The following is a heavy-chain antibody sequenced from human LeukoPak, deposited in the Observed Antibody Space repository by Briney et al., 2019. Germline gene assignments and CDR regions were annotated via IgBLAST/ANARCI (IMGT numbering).Heavy chain of an antibody. CDR2: AYHDEWPGNSK. CDR1: GFNFNSYT. V-gene: IGHV3-23*03. D-gene: IGHD3-22*01. Sequence: GGSLRLSCAASGFNFNSYTMNWVRQAPGKGLEWVAVAYHDEWPGNSKYYVDSVKGRFTVSRDNSKNTLYLQMSSLRAEDTAVYYCATGSGYYYDHWGQGTLVTVSS. J-gene: IGHJ4*02. CDR3: ATGSGYYYDH.